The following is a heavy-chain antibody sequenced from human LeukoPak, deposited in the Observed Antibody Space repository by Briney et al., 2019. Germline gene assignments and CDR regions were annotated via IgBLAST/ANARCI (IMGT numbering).Heavy chain of an antibody. D-gene: IGHD4-17*01. Sequence: GGSLRLSCAASGFTFSSYNMNWVRQAPGKGLECIAYISSSSGTIYYADSVKGRFTISRDNAKNSVFLQMNSLRAEDTAVYYCARESYADLFDYWGQGTLVTVSS. V-gene: IGHV3-48*01. CDR1: GFTFSSYN. CDR3: ARESYADLFDY. CDR2: ISSSSGTI. J-gene: IGHJ4*02.